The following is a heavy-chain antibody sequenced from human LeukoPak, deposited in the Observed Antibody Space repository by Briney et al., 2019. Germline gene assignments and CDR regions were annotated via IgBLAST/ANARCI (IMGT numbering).Heavy chain of an antibody. CDR3: ARSMVTTDRNFDH. CDR2: ISSSGST. V-gene: IGHV4-61*02. CDR1: DDSISSGDYY. Sequence: NTSQTLSLTCTVSDDSISSGDYYWSWIRQPAGKGLEWIGRISSSGSTNYNPSLTSRVTISLDTSKNQFSLSLNSVMAADTAIFYCARSMVTTDRNFDHWGQGTLVTVSS. D-gene: IGHD2-21*02. J-gene: IGHJ4*02.